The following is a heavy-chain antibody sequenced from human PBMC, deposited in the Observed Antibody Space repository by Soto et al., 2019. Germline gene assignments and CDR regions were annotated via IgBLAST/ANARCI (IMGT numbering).Heavy chain of an antibody. Sequence: GGSLRLSCAASGFTVSSNYMTWVRQAPGKGLAWVSTLYSGGSTYYADSVKGRFTISRHNSKNTVYLQMNSLRAEDTAVYYCAKDVLRFLEWLAFYGMDVWGQGTTVTVSS. V-gene: IGHV3-53*04. D-gene: IGHD3-3*01. J-gene: IGHJ6*02. CDR2: LYSGGST. CDR1: GFTVSSNY. CDR3: AKDVLRFLEWLAFYGMDV.